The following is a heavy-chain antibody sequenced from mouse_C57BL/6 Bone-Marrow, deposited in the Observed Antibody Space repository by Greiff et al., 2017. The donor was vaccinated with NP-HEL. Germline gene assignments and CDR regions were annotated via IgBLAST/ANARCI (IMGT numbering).Heavy chain of an antibody. D-gene: IGHD1-3*01. CDR2: ISSGGSYT. J-gene: IGHJ2*01. CDR1: GFTFSSYG. V-gene: IGHV5-6*02. CDR3: ARHNPPGGTDYFDY. Sequence: DVMLVESGGDLVKPGGSLKLSCAASGFTFSSYGMSWVRQTPDKRLEWVATISSGGSYTYYPDRVKGRFTISRDNAKNTLYLQMSSLKSEDTAMYYCARHNPPGGTDYFDYWGQGTTLTVSS.